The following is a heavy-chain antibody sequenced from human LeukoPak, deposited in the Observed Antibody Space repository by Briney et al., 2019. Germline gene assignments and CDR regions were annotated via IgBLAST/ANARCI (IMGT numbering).Heavy chain of an antibody. CDR2: IKQDGSEK. D-gene: IGHD3-22*01. J-gene: IGHJ4*02. CDR1: GFTFSSYW. V-gene: IGHV3-7*03. CDR3: AKFVHYYDSSGSGH. Sequence: GGSLRLSCAASGFTFSSYWMSWVRQAPGKGLEWVANIKQDGSEKYYVDSVKGRFTISRDNAKNSLYLQMNSLRAEDTAVYYCAKFVHYYDSSGSGHWGQGTLVTVSS.